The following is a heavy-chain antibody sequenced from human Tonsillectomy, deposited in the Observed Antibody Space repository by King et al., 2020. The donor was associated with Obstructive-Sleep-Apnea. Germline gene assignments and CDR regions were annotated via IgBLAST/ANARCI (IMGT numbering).Heavy chain of an antibody. J-gene: IGHJ4*02. CDR2: ISATNGNT. D-gene: IGHD3-9*01. CDR3: ARGGYDILTGYYAGRDVDFDY. CDR1: GYTFTSYG. V-gene: IGHV1-18*01. Sequence: QLVQSGAEVKKPGASVKVSCKASGYTFTSYGISWVQQAPGQGLEWLGWISATNGNTNYAQKLQGRVTMTTDTSTSTAYMELRSLRSDDTAVYYCARGGYDILTGYYAGRDVDFDYWGQGTLVTVSS.